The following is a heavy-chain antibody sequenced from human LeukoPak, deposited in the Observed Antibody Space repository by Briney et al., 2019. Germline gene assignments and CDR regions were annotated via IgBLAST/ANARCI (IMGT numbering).Heavy chain of an antibody. J-gene: IGHJ4*02. CDR1: GGSISSSSYY. D-gene: IGHD3-22*01. V-gene: IGHV4-39*01. CDR2: IYYSGST. Sequence: PSETLSLTCTVSGGSISSSSYYWGWIRQPPGKGLEWIGSIYYSGSTYYNPSLKSRVTISVDTSKNQFSLKLSSVTAADTAVYYCARPNDYDSSGYYFDYWGQGTLVTVSS. CDR3: ARPNDYDSSGYYFDY.